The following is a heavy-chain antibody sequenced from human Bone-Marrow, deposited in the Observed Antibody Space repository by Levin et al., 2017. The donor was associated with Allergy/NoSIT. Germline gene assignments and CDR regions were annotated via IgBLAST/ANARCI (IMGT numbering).Heavy chain of an antibody. Sequence: ASVKVSCKASGFTFTRHWMHWVRQAPGQGLEWVGIINPTGETTSYAQKFQGRLTVTRDTSTSTVYMELSSLRSDDTAVYYCARDQSVTSEWGDTREWWFDPWGQGTLVTVSS. CDR1: GFTFTRHW. J-gene: IGHJ5*02. CDR3: ARDQSVTSEWGDTREWWFDP. CDR2: INPTGETT. D-gene: IGHD1-26*01. V-gene: IGHV1-46*01.